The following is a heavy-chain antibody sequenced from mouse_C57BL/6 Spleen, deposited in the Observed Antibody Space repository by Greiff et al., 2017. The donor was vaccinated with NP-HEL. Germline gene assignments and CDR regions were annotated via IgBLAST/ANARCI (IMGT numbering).Heavy chain of an antibody. Sequence: VQLQQSGAELVKPGASVKISCKASGYAFSSYWMNWVKQRPGKGLEWIGQIYPGDGDTNYNGKFKGKATLTADKSSSTAYMQLSSLTSEDSAVYFCARSFTTVVATDAMDYWGQGTSVTVSS. D-gene: IGHD1-1*01. V-gene: IGHV1-80*01. CDR3: ARSFTTVVATDAMDY. J-gene: IGHJ4*01. CDR2: IYPGDGDT. CDR1: GYAFSSYW.